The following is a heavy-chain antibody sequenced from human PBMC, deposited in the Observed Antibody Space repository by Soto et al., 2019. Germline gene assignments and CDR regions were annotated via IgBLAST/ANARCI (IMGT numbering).Heavy chain of an antibody. D-gene: IGHD1-7*01. Sequence: VQLLESGGGLVQPGGSLRLSCAASGFTFSNSGMSWVRQAPGKGLEWVSGISVDAGTTYYSESVKGRFTISRDNSKKTLYLQMNSLRAEDTAVYYCASLGWNFHHFGSWGQGTMVTVSS. CDR1: GFTFSNSG. V-gene: IGHV3-23*01. CDR3: ASLGWNFHHFGS. J-gene: IGHJ5*02. CDR2: ISVDAGTT.